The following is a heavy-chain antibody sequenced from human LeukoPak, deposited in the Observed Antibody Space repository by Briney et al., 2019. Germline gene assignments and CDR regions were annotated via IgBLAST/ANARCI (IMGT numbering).Heavy chain of an antibody. CDR3: ARGDLPQFDY. Sequence: PGGSLRLSCAASGFTFSSYEMNWVRQAPGKGLEWVSYISSSGSTIYYADSVKGRFTISRGNAKNSLYLQMNSLRAEDTAVYYCARGDLPQFDYWGQGTLVTVSS. D-gene: IGHD3/OR15-3a*01. CDR1: GFTFSSYE. V-gene: IGHV3-48*03. J-gene: IGHJ4*02. CDR2: ISSSGSTI.